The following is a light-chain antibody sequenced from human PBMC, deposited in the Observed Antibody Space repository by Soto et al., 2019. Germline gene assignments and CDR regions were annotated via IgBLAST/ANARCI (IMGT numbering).Light chain of an antibody. Sequence: EIVLTQSPGTLSLSPGETASLSCWASQSIISNFLAWYQQRRGQPPRLLIYDSSRRASGIPARFTGSGSGTAFTLTISRVEPEDSAVYYCQQTFHSPRTFGQGTRLEL. J-gene: IGKJ2*01. V-gene: IGKV3-20*01. CDR3: QQTFHSPRT. CDR2: DSS. CDR1: QSIISNF.